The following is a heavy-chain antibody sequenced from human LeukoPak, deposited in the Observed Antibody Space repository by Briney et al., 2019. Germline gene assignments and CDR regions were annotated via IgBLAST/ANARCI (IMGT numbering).Heavy chain of an antibody. CDR1: GYTFTGYY. CDR2: ISYDGSNK. J-gene: IGHJ4*02. Sequence: GASVKVSCKASGYTFTGYYMHWVRQAPGKGLEWVAVISYDGSNKYYADSVKGRFTISRDNSKNTLYLQMNSLRAEDTAVYYCARESAVAGYFDYWGQGTLVTVSS. CDR3: ARESAVAGYFDY. D-gene: IGHD6-19*01. V-gene: IGHV3-30-3*01.